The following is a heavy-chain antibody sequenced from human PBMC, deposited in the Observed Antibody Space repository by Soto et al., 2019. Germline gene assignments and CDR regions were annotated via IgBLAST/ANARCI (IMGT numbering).Heavy chain of an antibody. V-gene: IGHV3-23*01. CDR3: VKDRSTSDWYGYFDY. J-gene: IGHJ4*02. Sequence: EVQLLESGGGLEQPGGSLRLSCAASGFTFNTQAMSWVRQALGKGLEWVSSISVSGDNTYNADAVKGRFTISRDNSKNTLYLQMNSLRAEDTAVYYCVKDRSTSDWYGYFDYWGQGTLVTVSS. CDR1: GFTFNTQA. CDR2: ISVSGDNT. D-gene: IGHD6-19*01.